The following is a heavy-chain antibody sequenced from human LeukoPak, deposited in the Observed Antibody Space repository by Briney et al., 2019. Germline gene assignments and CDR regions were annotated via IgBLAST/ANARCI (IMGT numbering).Heavy chain of an antibody. CDR3: ARDLGEGYYYDSSALDY. CDR1: GGTFSSYA. V-gene: IGHV1-69*13. CDR2: IIPIFGTA. Sequence: SVKVSCKASGGTFSSYAISWVRQAPGQGLEWMGGIIPIFGTANYAQKFQGRVTITADESPSTAYMELSSLRSEDTAVYYCARDLGEGYYYDSSALDYWGQGTLVTVSS. J-gene: IGHJ4*02. D-gene: IGHD3-22*01.